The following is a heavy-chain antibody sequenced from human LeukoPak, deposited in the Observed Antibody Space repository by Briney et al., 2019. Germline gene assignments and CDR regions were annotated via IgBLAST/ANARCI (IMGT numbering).Heavy chain of an antibody. CDR1: GGSISSHY. CDR2: IYYSGST. CDR3: ARSFYGSGSYYNRDYYYYYMDV. V-gene: IGHV4-59*11. Sequence: SETLSLTCTVSGGSISSHYWSWIRQPPGKGLKWIGYIYYSGSTNYNPSLKSRVTISVDTSKNQFSLKLSSVTAADTAVYYCARSFYGSGSYYNRDYYYYYMDVWGKGTTVTVSS. J-gene: IGHJ6*03. D-gene: IGHD3-10*01.